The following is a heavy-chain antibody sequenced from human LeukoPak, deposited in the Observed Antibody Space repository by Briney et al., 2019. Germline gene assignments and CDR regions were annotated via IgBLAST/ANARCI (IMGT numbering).Heavy chain of an antibody. CDR3: ARIRDVYNDAYDI. CDR2: MNPNSGNT. CDR1: GYTFTSYD. V-gene: IGHV1-8*02. Sequence: ASVKVSCKASGYTFTSYDINWVRQAAGQGLEWMGWMNPNSGNTNYAQKFQGRVTMTRNTSASTVYMELSSLRSEDTAIYYCARIRDVYNDAYDIWGQGTVVTVPS. J-gene: IGHJ3*02. D-gene: IGHD5-24*01.